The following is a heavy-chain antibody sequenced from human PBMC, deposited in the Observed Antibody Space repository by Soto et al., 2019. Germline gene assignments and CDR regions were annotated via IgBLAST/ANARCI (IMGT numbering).Heavy chain of an antibody. V-gene: IGHV3-21*01. CDR2: ISSSSSYI. CDR3: AVTTVTTPPSFDY. Sequence: VGSLRLSCAASGFTFSSYSMNWVRQAPGKGLEWVSSISSSSSYIYYADSVKGRFTISRDNAKNSLYLQMNSLRAEDTAVYYCAVTTVTTPPSFDYWGQGTLVTVSS. CDR1: GFTFSSYS. D-gene: IGHD4-4*01. J-gene: IGHJ4*02.